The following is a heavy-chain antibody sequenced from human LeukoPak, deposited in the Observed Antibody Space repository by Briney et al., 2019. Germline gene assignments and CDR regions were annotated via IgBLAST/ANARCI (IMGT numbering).Heavy chain of an antibody. J-gene: IGHJ6*02. D-gene: IGHD3-10*01. CDR3: ARAGGEDYYYGMDV. Sequence: GGSLRLSCAASGFTSADYAMSWVRQPPRKGLEWVSGINWNGGSTGYADSVKGRFTISRDNAKNSLYLQMNSLRAEDTALYYCARAGGEDYYYGMDVWGQGTTVTVSS. CDR2: INWNGGST. CDR1: GFTSADYA. V-gene: IGHV3-20*04.